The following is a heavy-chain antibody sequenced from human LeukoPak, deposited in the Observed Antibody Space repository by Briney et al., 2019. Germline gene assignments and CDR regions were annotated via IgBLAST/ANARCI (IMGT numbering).Heavy chain of an antibody. CDR2: ISKNGKTI. D-gene: IGHD2-2*01. J-gene: IGHJ4*02. CDR3: AKAPNVVPAALGAY. CDR1: GFTFSDYY. Sequence: PGGSLRLSCAASGFTFSDYYMSWIRQAPGKGLEWLSYISKNGKTIYYADSVKGRFTISRDNSKNTLYLQMNSLRAEDTAVYYCAKAPNVVPAALGAYWGQGTLVTVSS. V-gene: IGHV3-11*04.